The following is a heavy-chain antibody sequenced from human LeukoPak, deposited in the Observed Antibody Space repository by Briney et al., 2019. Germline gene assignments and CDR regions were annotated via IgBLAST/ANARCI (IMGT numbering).Heavy chain of an antibody. CDR2: ISSSSSYI. J-gene: IGHJ3*02. D-gene: IGHD2-21*02. CDR3: ARAYCGGDCNDAFDI. CDR1: GFTLSSYS. Sequence: GGSLRLSCAASGFTLSSYSMNWVRQAPGKGLEWVSSISSSSSYIYYADSVKGRFTISRDNAKNSLYLQMNSLRAEDTAVYYCARAYCGGDCNDAFDIWGQGTMVTVSS. V-gene: IGHV3-21*01.